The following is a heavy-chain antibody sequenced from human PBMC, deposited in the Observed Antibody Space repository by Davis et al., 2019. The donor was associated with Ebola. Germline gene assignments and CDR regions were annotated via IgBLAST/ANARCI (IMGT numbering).Heavy chain of an antibody. J-gene: IGHJ4*02. V-gene: IGHV1-18*04. Sequence: ASVKVSCKASGYTFTSYGITWVRQAPGQGLEWMGWIISDNGDTNYAQKYQGRVTLTTETSTNTAYLELRSLTSDDTAVYYCAIVGTTTPQFDYWGQGTLVTVSS. CDR2: IISDNGDT. CDR1: GYTFTSYG. D-gene: IGHD1/OR15-1a*01. CDR3: AIVGTTTPQFDY.